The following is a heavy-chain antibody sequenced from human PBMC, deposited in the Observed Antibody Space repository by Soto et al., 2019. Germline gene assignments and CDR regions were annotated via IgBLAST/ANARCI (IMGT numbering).Heavy chain of an antibody. J-gene: IGHJ4*02. CDR1: GGSISSYY. V-gene: IGHV4-59*01. D-gene: IGHD2-15*01. Sequence: QVQLQEWGAGLVKPSETLSLTCTVSGGSISSYYWSWIRQPPGKGLEWIGDIYYSGSTNYNPSLTGRVTISVDTSKHQFSLKLSSVTAADTAVYYCASEVVYYFDYWGQGTLVTVSS. CDR3: ASEVVYYFDY. CDR2: IYYSGST.